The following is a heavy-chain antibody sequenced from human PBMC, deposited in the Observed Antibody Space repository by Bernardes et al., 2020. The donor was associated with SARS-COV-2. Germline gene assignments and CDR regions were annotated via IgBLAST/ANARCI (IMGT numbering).Heavy chain of an antibody. Sequence: GGTLRLSCAASGFTFSSYTMNWVRKAPGKGLEWVSSISSGSSYIYYADSVKGRFTISRDNAKNSLYLQMNSLRAEDTAVYYCASVNDFWRGYGAFYYYYGMDVWGQGTTVTVSS. J-gene: IGHJ6*02. D-gene: IGHD3-3*01. V-gene: IGHV3-21*06. CDR1: GFTFSSYT. CDR3: ASVNDFWRGYGAFYYYYGMDV. CDR2: ISSGSSYI.